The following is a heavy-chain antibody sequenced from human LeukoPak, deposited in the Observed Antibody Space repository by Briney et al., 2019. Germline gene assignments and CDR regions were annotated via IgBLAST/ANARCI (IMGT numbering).Heavy chain of an antibody. CDR1: GFTFSSYA. Sequence: PGRSLRLSCAAPGFTFSSYAMHWVRQAPGKGLEWVAVISYDGSNKYYADSVKGRFTISRDNSKNTLYLQMNSLRAEDTAVYYCADAEGLGEFIDYWGQGTLVTVSS. CDR3: ADAEGLGEFIDY. V-gene: IGHV3-30-3*01. D-gene: IGHD3-10*01. J-gene: IGHJ4*02. CDR2: ISYDGSNK.